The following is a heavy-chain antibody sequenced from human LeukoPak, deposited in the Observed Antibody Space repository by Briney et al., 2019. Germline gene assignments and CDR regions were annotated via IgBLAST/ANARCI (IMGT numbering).Heavy chain of an antibody. CDR3: ARDLNRGPAAIYDY. CDR2: ISSSGSTM. Sequence: GGSLRLSCAAPGFTFSSYEMNWVRQAPGKGLEWVSYISSSGSTMYYADSVKGRFTISRDNAKNSLYLQMNSLRAEDTAVYYCARDLNRGPAAIYDYWGQGTLVTVSS. J-gene: IGHJ4*02. CDR1: GFTFSSYE. V-gene: IGHV3-48*03. D-gene: IGHD2-2*02.